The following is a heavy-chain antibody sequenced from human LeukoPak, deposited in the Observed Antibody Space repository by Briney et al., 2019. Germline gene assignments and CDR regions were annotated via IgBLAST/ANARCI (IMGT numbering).Heavy chain of an antibody. J-gene: IGHJ3*02. CDR2: IIPIFGTA. D-gene: IGHD5-24*01. CDR3: VRALSGWLQMDHDAFDI. V-gene: IGHV1-69*13. CDR1: GGTFSSYA. Sequence: SVKVSCKASGGTFSSYAISWVRQAPGQGLEWMGGIIPIFGTANYAQKFQGRVTITADESTSTAYMELSSLRSEDTAVYYCVRALSGWLQMDHDAFDIWGQGTMVTVSS.